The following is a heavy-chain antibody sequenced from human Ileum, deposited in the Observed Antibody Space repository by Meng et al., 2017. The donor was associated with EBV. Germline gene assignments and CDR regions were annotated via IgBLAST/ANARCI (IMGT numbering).Heavy chain of an antibody. CDR1: GFSLSISGVG. Sequence: QITLKVSGPTLVKPXQTLTLTRXFSGFSLSISGVGVGWVRQPPGKALEWLALIYWDDDKRYSPSLKSRLTITKDTSKNQVVLTMTNMDPVDTATYYCTHRPMTSAYYYFDYWGQGTLVTVSS. CDR2: IYWDDDK. CDR3: THRPMTSAYYYFDY. J-gene: IGHJ4*02. V-gene: IGHV2-5*02. D-gene: IGHD3-22*01.